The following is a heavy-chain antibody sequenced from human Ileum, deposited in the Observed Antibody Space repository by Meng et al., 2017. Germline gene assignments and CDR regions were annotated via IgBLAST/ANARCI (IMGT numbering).Heavy chain of an antibody. J-gene: IGHJ4*02. CDR2: IHHSGRT. CDR1: GGSLNDYY. D-gene: IGHD1-26*01. V-gene: IGHV4-34*01. CDR3: VRGPARETHDFDY. Sequence: VQLNQWGAGLLKPSESLSLPCAVFGGSLNDYYWSWVRQSPGKGLEWIGQIHHSGRTNYKSSLERRVTISVDTSKSQFSLKLTSVTAADTAMYYCVRGPARETHDFDYWGQGALVTVSS.